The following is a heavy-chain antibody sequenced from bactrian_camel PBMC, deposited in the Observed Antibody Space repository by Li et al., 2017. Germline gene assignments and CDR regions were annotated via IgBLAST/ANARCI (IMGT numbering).Heavy chain of an antibody. CDR1: GTIYSRPY. D-gene: IGHD7*01. Sequence: HVQLVESGGGSVQAGGSPRLSCAASGTIYSRPYMAWFRQAPGKDREGVAAIVSDDGSTNYADSVKGRFTISQDNAKSTLYLHLNSLKTEDTAMYYCTKDSTDGGWASTYWGQGTQVTVS. CDR2: IVSDDGST. J-gene: IGHJ4*01. V-gene: IGHV3S68*01. CDR3: TKDSTDGGWASTY.